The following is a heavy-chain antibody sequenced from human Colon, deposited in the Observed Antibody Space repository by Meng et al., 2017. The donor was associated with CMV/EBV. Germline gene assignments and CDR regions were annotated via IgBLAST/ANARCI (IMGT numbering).Heavy chain of an antibody. D-gene: IGHD3-10*01. Sequence: GGSLRLSCAASGFSFSNTWMTWVRHIPGKGLQWVANINEDGSEIFYVDSVKGRFTVSRDNAKNSLFLQMNSLRGDDTAVYYCARDRGTAVGEDGMDVWGQGTTVTVSS. V-gene: IGHV3-7*01. J-gene: IGHJ6*02. CDR2: INEDGSEI. CDR1: GFSFSNTW. CDR3: ARDRGTAVGEDGMDV.